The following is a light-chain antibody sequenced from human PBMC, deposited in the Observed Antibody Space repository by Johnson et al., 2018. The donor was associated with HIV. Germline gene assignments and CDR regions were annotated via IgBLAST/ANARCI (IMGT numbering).Light chain of an antibody. Sequence: SVLTQPPSVSAAPGQKVTISCSGSSSNIGNNYVSWYQQIPGTAPKLLIYDNNKRPSGIPDRFSGSKSGTSATLGITGLQTGDEADYYCGTWDGSLRAGFFGTGTKVTVL. CDR1: SSNIGNNY. V-gene: IGLV1-51*01. CDR3: GTWDGSLRAGF. CDR2: DNN. J-gene: IGLJ1*01.